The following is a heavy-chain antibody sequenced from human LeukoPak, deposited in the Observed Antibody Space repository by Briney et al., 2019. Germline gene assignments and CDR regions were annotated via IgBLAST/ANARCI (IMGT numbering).Heavy chain of an antibody. D-gene: IGHD2-2*02. Sequence: SETLSLTCAVYGGSFSGYYWSWIRQPPGKGLEWIGEINHSGSTNYNPSLKSRVTISVDTSKNQFSLKLSSVTAADTAVYYCARYQADIVVVPAAIDYYYMDVWGKGTTVTVSS. V-gene: IGHV4-34*01. CDR1: GGSFSGYY. CDR2: INHSGST. J-gene: IGHJ6*03. CDR3: ARYQADIVVVPAAIDYYYMDV.